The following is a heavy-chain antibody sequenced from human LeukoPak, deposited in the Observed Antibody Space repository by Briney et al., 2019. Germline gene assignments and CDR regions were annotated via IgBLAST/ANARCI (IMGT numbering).Heavy chain of an antibody. CDR2: TYYYYKWHN. CDR1: GDSVSSNSAA. V-gene: IGHV6-1*01. J-gene: IGHJ6*02. Sequence: SQTLSLTCAISGDSVSSNSAAWNWIRQSPSRGLEWLGRTYYYYKWHNDYAESAKSLITVNPDTSKNQFSLHLSSVAPEDTAVYYCARGRRSYYGMDVWGQGTTVTVSS. CDR3: ARGRRSYYGMDV.